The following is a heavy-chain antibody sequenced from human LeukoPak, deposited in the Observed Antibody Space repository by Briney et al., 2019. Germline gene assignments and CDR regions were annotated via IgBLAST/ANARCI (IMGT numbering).Heavy chain of an antibody. V-gene: IGHV3-30*04. J-gene: IGHJ3*02. CDR3: AKQVGDAHILGAFDI. CDR1: AFIFSGYV. Sequence: GGSLRLSCAASAFIFSGYVMHWVRQAPGKGLEWVALVSYDGRNKDYADSVKGRFTISRDNSKNTLYLQMNSLRAEDTAVYYCAKQVGDAHILGAFDIWGQGTMVTVSS. CDR2: VSYDGRNK. D-gene: IGHD2-21*01.